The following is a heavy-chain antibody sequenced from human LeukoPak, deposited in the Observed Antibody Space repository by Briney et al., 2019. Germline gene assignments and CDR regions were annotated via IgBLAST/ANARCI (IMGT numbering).Heavy chain of an antibody. V-gene: IGHV1-2*02. CDR2: IHPGRGDT. CDR1: GYTFTDHY. Sequence: ASVKLSCKALGYTFTDHYFHWLRQAPGQGIEWMGWIHPGRGDTNIAQKFQGRVSLTRDMSISTAYMELSRLTSGDTAVYYCARDHNWGPDYWGQGTLVSVSS. J-gene: IGHJ4*02. CDR3: ARDHNWGPDY. D-gene: IGHD7-27*01.